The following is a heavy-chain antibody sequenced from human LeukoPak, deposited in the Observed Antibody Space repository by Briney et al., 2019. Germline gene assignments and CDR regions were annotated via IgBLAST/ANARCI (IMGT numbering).Heavy chain of an antibody. CDR2: IYSGGST. CDR3: ARSYGSETYYGMDV. CDR1: GFTVSGNY. D-gene: IGHD3-10*01. Sequence: PGGSLRLSCAASGFTVSGNYMSWVRQAPGKGLEWVSVIYSGGSTYYADSVKGRFTISRDNSKDTLYLQMNSLRAEDTAVYYCARSYGSETYYGMDVWGQGPRSPSP. V-gene: IGHV3-53*01. J-gene: IGHJ6*02.